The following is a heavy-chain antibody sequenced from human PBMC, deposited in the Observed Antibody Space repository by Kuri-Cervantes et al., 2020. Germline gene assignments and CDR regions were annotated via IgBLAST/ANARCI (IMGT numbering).Heavy chain of an antibody. CDR2: ISGSGGST. D-gene: IGHD3-3*01. CDR3: GRGGAYYADY. CDR1: GFTFSSYA. Sequence: GESLKISCAASGFTFSSYAMSWVRQAPGKGLEWVSAISGSGGSTYYADSVKGRFTISRDNAKNSLYLQMNSLRAEDTAIYYCGRGGAYYADYWGQGTLVTVSS. V-gene: IGHV3-23*01. J-gene: IGHJ4*02.